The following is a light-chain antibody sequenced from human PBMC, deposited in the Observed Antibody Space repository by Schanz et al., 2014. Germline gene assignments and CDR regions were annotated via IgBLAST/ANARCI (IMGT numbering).Light chain of an antibody. V-gene: IGLV1-44*01. J-gene: IGLJ2*01. CDR2: NSD. CDR1: NSNIGRNV. Sequence: QSVLTQPPSASGTPGQRVTISCSGSNSNIGRNVVNWYQQFPGTAPKLLIHNSDQRPSGVPDRFSGSKSGTSASLAITGLQAEDEADYYCSSYTSSTTVVFGGGTKVTVL. CDR3: SSYTSSTTVV.